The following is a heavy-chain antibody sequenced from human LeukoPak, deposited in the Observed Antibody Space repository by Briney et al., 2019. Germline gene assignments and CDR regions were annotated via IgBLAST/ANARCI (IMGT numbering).Heavy chain of an antibody. J-gene: IGHJ4*02. D-gene: IGHD3-22*01. V-gene: IGHV3-53*01. CDR2: IYSGDAI. CDR1: GFSFSSYW. Sequence: SGGSLRLSCAASGFSFSSYWMSWVRQAPGKGLEWVSVIYSGDAIYYADSVRGRFTISRDNAKNTLYLQMNSLRAEDTAVYYCARYRYYYDSSGHPQPYYFDYWGQGTLVTVSS. CDR3: ARYRYYYDSSGHPQPYYFDY.